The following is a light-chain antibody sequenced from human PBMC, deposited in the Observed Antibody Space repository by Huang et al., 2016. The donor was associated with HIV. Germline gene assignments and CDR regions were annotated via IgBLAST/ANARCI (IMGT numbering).Light chain of an antibody. Sequence: ETVMTQSPATLSVSPRERATLSCRAIQSVGSNHAGYQQKPGQAPRLLIYGASTRATGVPARCSGSGSGTDFTLTISSLQSEDFGVYYCQQYDHWPPVSFGGGTKVEIK. CDR3: QQYDHWPPVS. V-gene: IGKV3-15*01. J-gene: IGKJ4*01. CDR2: GAS. CDR1: QSVGSN.